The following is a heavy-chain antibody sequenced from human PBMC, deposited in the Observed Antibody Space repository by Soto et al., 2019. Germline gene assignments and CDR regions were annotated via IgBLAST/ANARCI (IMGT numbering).Heavy chain of an antibody. CDR1: GFTFDDYG. CDR2: VNWNGGST. J-gene: IGHJ4*02. CDR3: ATEYNWRLAFEL. Sequence: GGSLRLSCAASGFTFDDYGMSWARHAPGKGLEWVSGVNWNGGSTGYADSVKGRFTISRDNSKNTLYLQMNSLRAEDTAVYYCATEYNWRLAFELWGRGTLVTVSS. D-gene: IGHD1-20*01. V-gene: IGHV3-20*04.